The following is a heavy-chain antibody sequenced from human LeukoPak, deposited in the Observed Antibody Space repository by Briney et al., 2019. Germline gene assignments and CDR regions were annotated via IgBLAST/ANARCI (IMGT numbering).Heavy chain of an antibody. V-gene: IGHV3-23*01. D-gene: IGHD3-22*01. J-gene: IGHJ4*02. CDR3: AKSGGAYYSDTSAYSSFDY. CDR1: AFTFSSYA. Sequence: PGGSLRLSCAASAFTFSSYAMSWVRQAPGKGLEWVSAISYVGGTTYYADSVKGRFTISRDNSKNTLYLQMNSLSAEDTAVHYCAKSGGAYYSDTSAYSSFDYWGQGTLVTVSS. CDR2: ISYVGGTT.